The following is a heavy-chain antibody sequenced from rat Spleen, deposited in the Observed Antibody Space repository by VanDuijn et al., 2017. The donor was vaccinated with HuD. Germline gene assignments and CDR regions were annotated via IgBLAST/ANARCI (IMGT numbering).Heavy chain of an antibody. CDR2: IWNTGGT. CDR1: GFSLTSYN. V-gene: IGHV2-41*01. Sequence: QVQLKESGPGLVQPSQTLSLTCTVAGFSLTSYNVHWVRQPPGKGLEWMGVIWNTGGTRYNSALKSRLSISKDTSKSQVFLKMNSLQTEDTATYYCARDDYPGIHYYVMDAWGQGASVTVSS. J-gene: IGHJ4*01. D-gene: IGHD1-4*01. CDR3: ARDDYPGIHYYVMDA.